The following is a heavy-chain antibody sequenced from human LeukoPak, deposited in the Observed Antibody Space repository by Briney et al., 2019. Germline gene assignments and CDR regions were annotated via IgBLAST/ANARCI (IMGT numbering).Heavy chain of an antibody. J-gene: IGHJ3*02. CDR2: IYPGDSDT. CDR3: ARSHDYVWGSYRYDAFDI. Sequence: GESLKISFKGSGYSFTSYWIGWVRQMPGKGLEWMGIIYPGDSDTRYSPSFQGQVTISADKSISTAYLQWSSLKASDTAMYYCARSHDYVWGSYRYDAFDIWGQGTMVTASS. V-gene: IGHV5-51*01. CDR1: GYSFTSYW. D-gene: IGHD3-16*02.